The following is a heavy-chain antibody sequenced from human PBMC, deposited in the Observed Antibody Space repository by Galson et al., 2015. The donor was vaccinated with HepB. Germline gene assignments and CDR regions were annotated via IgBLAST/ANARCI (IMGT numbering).Heavy chain of an antibody. D-gene: IGHD2-2*01. CDR1: GGSFSGYS. CDR3: ARKGRAVVVPAAINPSHFYFYYYMDV. Sequence: ETLSLTCAVYGGSFSGYSWSWIRQPPGRGRGGIGETSLSESPASKPSLKVRATISVETSKTRFSRGLSSGPAGNTPVYYCARKGRAVVVPAAINPSHFYFYYYMDVWGKGTTVTVSS. J-gene: IGHJ6*03. V-gene: IGHV4-34*01. CDR2: TSLSESP.